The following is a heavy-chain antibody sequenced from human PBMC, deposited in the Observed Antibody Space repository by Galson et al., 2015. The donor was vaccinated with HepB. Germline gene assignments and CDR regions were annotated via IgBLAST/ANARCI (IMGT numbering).Heavy chain of an antibody. V-gene: IGHV3-23*01. CDR1: GFTFSTSP. D-gene: IGHD3-3*01. J-gene: IGHJ1*01. CDR3: AKDRIVTIFGVAPFLH. Sequence: SLRLSCAASGFTFSTSPMNWVRQAPGKGLEWVSGISGNGRKTQYSDSVKGRFIISRDNSNSSLHLQMNNLRADDTAVYYCAKDRIVTIFGVAPFLHWGQGILITVSS. CDR2: ISGNGRKT.